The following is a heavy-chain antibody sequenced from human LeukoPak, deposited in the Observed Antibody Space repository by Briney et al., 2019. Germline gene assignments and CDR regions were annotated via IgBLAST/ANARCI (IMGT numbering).Heavy chain of an antibody. CDR1: GFTFSSYS. J-gene: IGHJ4*02. Sequence: GGSLRLSCAASGFTFSSYSMNWVRQAPGKGLEWVSSISSSSSYIYYAGSVEGRFTISRDNAKNSLYLQMNSLRAEDTAVYFCARDGTYCSSTSCYIAYWGQGTLVTVSS. D-gene: IGHD2-2*02. CDR3: ARDGTYCSSTSCYIAY. CDR2: ISSSSSYI. V-gene: IGHV3-21*01.